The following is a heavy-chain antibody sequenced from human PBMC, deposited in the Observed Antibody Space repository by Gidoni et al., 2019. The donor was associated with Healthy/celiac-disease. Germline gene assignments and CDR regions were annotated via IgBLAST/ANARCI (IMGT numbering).Heavy chain of an antibody. Sequence: EVQLVESGGCLVKPGRSLRLSCSASGFTFVSYSMNWVRQAPGKGLEWVSSISSGSTYIYFADSVKGRFTISRDNARNSLYLQMNSLRAEDTAVYYCARDKWAGYSSSWVDWGQGTLVTVSS. D-gene: IGHD6-13*01. V-gene: IGHV3-21*01. J-gene: IGHJ4*02. CDR3: ARDKWAGYSSSWVD. CDR2: ISSGSTYI. CDR1: GFTFVSYS.